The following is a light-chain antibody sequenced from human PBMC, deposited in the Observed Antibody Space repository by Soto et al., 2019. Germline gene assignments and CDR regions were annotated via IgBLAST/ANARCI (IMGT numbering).Light chain of an antibody. CDR1: QSINRR. J-gene: IGKJ1*01. CDR3: QQYNSYPWT. CDR2: DAS. V-gene: IGKV1-5*01. Sequence: DIQMTQSPSTLSASVGVRVTITCRASQSINRRLAWYQQKQGKAPNLLIYDASTLESGVPARFSGGDSGTEFTLTISSLQPDDFTTFYCQQYNSYPWTFGQGTKVDIK.